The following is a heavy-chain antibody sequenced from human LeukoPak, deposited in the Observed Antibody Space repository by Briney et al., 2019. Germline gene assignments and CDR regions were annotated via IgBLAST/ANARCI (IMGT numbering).Heavy chain of an antibody. V-gene: IGHV1-69*05. Sequence: SVKVSCKASGGTFSSYAISWVRQAPGQGLEWMGGIIPIFGTANYAQKFQGRVTITTDESTSTAYMELSSLRSEDTAVYYCAREGPITMVRGGWFDPWGQGTLVTVSS. J-gene: IGHJ5*02. CDR2: IIPIFGTA. CDR1: GGTFSSYA. D-gene: IGHD3-10*01. CDR3: AREGPITMVRGGWFDP.